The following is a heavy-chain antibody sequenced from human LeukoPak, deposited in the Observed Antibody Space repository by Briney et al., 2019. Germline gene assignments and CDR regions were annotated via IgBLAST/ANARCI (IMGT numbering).Heavy chain of an antibody. J-gene: IGHJ4*02. CDR2: IKKDGSEK. V-gene: IGHV3-7*01. CDR3: VRDDPGAGDFYY. D-gene: IGHD1-14*01. CDR1: GFTFSSYW. Sequence: GGSLRLSCAASGFTFSSYWMSWVRQAPGKGPEWVANIKKDGSEKHYVDSVKGRFTISRDNDKNSLYLQMNSLRAEDTAVYYCVRDDPGAGDFYYWGEGTLVTVSS.